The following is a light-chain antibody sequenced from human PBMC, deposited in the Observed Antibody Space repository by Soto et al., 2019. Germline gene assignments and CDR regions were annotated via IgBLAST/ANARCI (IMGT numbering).Light chain of an antibody. Sequence: QPVLTQPPSASGTPGQRVTISCSGSSSNIGSNTVNWYQQLPGTAPKLLIYSNNQRPSGVPDRFSGSKSGNSASLAISGHQSEDEADYYCAACDDSLNGVVFGGGTKLTVL. V-gene: IGLV1-44*01. CDR1: SSNIGSNT. CDR2: SNN. J-gene: IGLJ2*01. CDR3: AACDDSLNGVV.